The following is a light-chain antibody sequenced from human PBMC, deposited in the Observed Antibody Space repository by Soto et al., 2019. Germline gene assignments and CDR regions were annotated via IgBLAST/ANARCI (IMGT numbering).Light chain of an antibody. V-gene: IGKV3D-15*01. CDR2: GAS. CDR3: HQYGNSPST. Sequence: EIVMTQSPATLSVSLGERAALSCRASQSVRTNLAWYQQQPGQPPRLLISGASTRATGIPARFSGSGSETDFTLTISRLEPEDFAVYYCHQYGNSPSTFGQGTKVDIK. CDR1: QSVRTN. J-gene: IGKJ1*01.